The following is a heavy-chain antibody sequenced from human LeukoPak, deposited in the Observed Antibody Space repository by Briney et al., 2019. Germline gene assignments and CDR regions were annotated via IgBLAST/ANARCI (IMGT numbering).Heavy chain of an antibody. Sequence: ASVKVSCKASGYTFTDYYMHWVRQAPGQGLEWMGWINPNSGGTNYAQKFQGRATMTRDTSISTAYMELSRLRSDDTAVYYCAATFYYDILTGYYRRVGLDFDYWGQGTLVTVSS. D-gene: IGHD3-9*01. CDR2: INPNSGGT. CDR1: GYTFTDYY. J-gene: IGHJ4*02. V-gene: IGHV1-2*02. CDR3: AATFYYDILTGYYRRVGLDFDY.